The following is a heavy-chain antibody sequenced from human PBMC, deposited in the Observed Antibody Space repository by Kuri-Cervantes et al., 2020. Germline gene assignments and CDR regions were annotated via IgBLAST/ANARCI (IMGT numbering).Heavy chain of an antibody. V-gene: IGHV1-2*02. D-gene: IGHD6-19*01. J-gene: IGHJ6*02. CDR2: INPNSGGT. Sequence: ASVKVSCKASGYTFTGYYMHWVRQAPGQGLEWMGWINPNSGGTNYAQKFQGRVTMTRDTSISTAYMELSSLRSEDTAVYYCARDGGVAVAAGYYYGMDVWGQGTTVTVSS. CDR3: ARDGGVAVAAGYYYGMDV. CDR1: GYTFTGYY.